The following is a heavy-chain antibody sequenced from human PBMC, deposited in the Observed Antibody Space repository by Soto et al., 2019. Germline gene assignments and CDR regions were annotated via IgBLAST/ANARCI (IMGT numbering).Heavy chain of an antibody. CDR2: IVVGSGNT. D-gene: IGHD6-13*01. CDR3: AAVRGSSWYGDAFDI. V-gene: IGHV1-58*01. Sequence: SVKVSCKASGFTFTSSAVQWVRQARGQRLEWIGWIVVGSGNTNYAQKFQERVTITRDMSTSTAYMELSSLRSEDTAVYYCAAVRGSSWYGDAFDIWGQGTMVTVSS. J-gene: IGHJ3*02. CDR1: GFTFTSSA.